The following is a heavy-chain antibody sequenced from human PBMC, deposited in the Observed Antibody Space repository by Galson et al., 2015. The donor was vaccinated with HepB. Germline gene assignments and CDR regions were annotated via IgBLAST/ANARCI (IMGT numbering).Heavy chain of an antibody. CDR3: AHKRGCGGDCMDYAFDI. V-gene: IGHV2-5*02. Sequence: PALVKPTQTLTLTCTFSGFSLSTSGVGVGWIRQPPGKALEWLALIYWDDDKRYSPSLKSRLTITKDTSKNQVVLTMTNMDPVDTATYYCAHKRGCGGDCMDYAFDIWGQGTMVTVSS. CDR1: GFSLSTSGVG. D-gene: IGHD2-21*01. J-gene: IGHJ3*02. CDR2: IYWDDDK.